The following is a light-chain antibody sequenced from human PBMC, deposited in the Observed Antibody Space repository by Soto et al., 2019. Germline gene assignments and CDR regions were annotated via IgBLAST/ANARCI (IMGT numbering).Light chain of an antibody. CDR3: QQYLTSPPT. V-gene: IGKV3-20*01. CDR1: QTVSSDY. CDR2: GAS. J-gene: IGKJ1*01. Sequence: EIVLTQSPGTLSLSPGERATLSCMSSQTVSSDYLAWYQQRPGQAPRVLIYGASSRAAGIPHRFSGSGSGTDFTLTITRLEPEDFAVYYCQQYLTSPPTFGRGTKVEI.